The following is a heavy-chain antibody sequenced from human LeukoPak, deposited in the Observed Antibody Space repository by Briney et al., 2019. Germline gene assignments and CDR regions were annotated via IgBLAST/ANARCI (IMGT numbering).Heavy chain of an antibody. CDR3: ARVGEDYYDSSGYYPAGWFDP. D-gene: IGHD3-22*01. CDR1: GGTFISYA. J-gene: IGHJ5*02. CDR2: IIPIFGTA. V-gene: IGHV1-69*05. Sequence: SVKVSCKASGGTFISYAISWVRQAPGQGLEWMGGIIPIFGTANYAQKFQGRVTITTDESTSTAYMELSSLRSEDTAVYYCARVGEDYYDSSGYYPAGWFDPWGQGTLVTVSS.